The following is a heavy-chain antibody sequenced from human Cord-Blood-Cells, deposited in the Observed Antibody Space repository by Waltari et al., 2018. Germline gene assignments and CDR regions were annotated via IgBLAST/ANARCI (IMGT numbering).Heavy chain of an antibody. CDR3: AKVEYSSSSAFDI. CDR2: IGGSGGST. V-gene: IGHV3-23*04. J-gene: IGHJ3*02. CDR1: GFTFSSYA. Sequence: EVQLVESGGGLVQPGGSLRLSCSASGFTFSSYAMSWVRQAPGKGLEWVSAIGGSGGSTYYTDSVKGRFTISRDNSKNTLYLQMNSLRAEDTAVYYCAKVEYSSSSAFDIWGQGTMVTVSS. D-gene: IGHD6-6*01.